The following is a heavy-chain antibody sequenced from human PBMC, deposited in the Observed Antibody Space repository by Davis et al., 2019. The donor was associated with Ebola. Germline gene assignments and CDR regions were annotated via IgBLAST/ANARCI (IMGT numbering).Heavy chain of an antibody. CDR3: AKSSSPDY. J-gene: IGHJ4*02. V-gene: IGHV3-48*04. CDR1: GFAFSGYS. Sequence: LSLTCAASGFAFSGYSMQWVRQAPGKGLEWISYISSGSTTIYYADSVKGRFTVYRDNAKNSLYLQMNSLRAEDTAVYYCAKSSSPDYWGQGTLVTVSS. CDR2: ISSGSTTI. D-gene: IGHD6-19*01.